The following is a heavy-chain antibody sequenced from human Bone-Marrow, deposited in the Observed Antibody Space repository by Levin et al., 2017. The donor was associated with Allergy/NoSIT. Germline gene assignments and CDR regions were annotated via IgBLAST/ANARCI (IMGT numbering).Heavy chain of an antibody. J-gene: IGHJ3*01. CDR2: IDYSGST. CDR1: GGTMSSYY. CDR3: ARVFVGVRHAFDV. Sequence: PSETLSLTCSLSGGTMSSYYWSWIRQAPGKGLEWIGQIDYSGSTHYESSLKSRVSMSVDTSKNQFSLQVRSVTAADTAIYYCARVFVGVRHAFDVWGQGTMVTVSS. V-gene: IGHV4-59*01.